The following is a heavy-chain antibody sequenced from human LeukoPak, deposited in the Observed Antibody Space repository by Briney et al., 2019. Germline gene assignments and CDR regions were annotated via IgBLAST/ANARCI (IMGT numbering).Heavy chain of an antibody. Sequence: GGSLRLSCAASGFTLNSYPMSWVRQAPGKGLEWVLTIGAGGGGTYYADSVKGRFTFSTDNSKNTLYLQMNSLKAEDTAVYYCAKGLAVATSYFDYWGQGTLVTVSS. CDR2: IGAGGGGT. CDR3: AKGLAVATSYFDY. D-gene: IGHD6-19*01. V-gene: IGHV3-23*01. CDR1: GFTLNSYP. J-gene: IGHJ4*02.